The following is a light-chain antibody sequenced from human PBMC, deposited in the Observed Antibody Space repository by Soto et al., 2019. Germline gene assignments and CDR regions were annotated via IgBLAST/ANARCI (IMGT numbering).Light chain of an antibody. CDR1: SSDVGGYNY. CDR2: EVS. Sequence: QSVLTQPPSASGSPGQSVTISCTGTSSDVGGYNYVSWYQQHPGKAPKLMIYEVSKRPSGVPDRFSGSKSGNTASLTVSGXXXEDEADYYCSSYAGSNNLGVXGGGTKVTVL. J-gene: IGLJ3*02. V-gene: IGLV2-8*01. CDR3: SSYAGSNNLGV.